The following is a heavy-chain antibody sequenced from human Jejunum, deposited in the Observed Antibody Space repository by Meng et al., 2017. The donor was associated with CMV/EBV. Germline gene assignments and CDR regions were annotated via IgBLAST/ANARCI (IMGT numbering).Heavy chain of an antibody. V-gene: IGHV3-30-3*01. CDR1: GFTLSIYA. CDR2: ISYDGNNN. CDR3: ARHGDSLPYYFDY. Sequence: CSDYGFTLSIYAINCVRQTPGTGLEWLALISYDGNNNHYPDSVKGRFTISRDNSKNTLYLQMNGLRIEDTAVYYCARHGDSLPYYFDYWGQGTLVTVSS. J-gene: IGHJ4*02. D-gene: IGHD4-17*01.